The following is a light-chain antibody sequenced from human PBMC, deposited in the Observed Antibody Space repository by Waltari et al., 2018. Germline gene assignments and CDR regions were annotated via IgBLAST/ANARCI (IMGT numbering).Light chain of an antibody. J-gene: IGLJ2*01. V-gene: IGLV2-14*03. CDR2: DVS. Sequence: QSALTQPASVSGSPGQSITLSCAGSSTDVGYSDDFSWYQQYPDHVPKLLSHDVSNPPSGIPPRFSGSKSDNTASLTISGLQADDEADYYCSSHTSALHDVFGGGTKVTVL. CDR1: STDVGYSDD. CDR3: SSHTSALHDV.